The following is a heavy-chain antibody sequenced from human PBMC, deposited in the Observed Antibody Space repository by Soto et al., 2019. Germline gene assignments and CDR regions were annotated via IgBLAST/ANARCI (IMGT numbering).Heavy chain of an antibody. J-gene: IGHJ3*02. Sequence: SVKVSCKASGFTFTSSAMQWMRQARGQRLEWIGWIVVGSGNTNYAQKFQERVTITRDMSTSTAYMELSSLRSEDTAVYYCARVVYGDPLDAFDIWGQGTMVTVSS. CDR2: IVVGSGNT. V-gene: IGHV1-58*02. D-gene: IGHD4-17*01. CDR1: GFTFTSSA. CDR3: ARVVYGDPLDAFDI.